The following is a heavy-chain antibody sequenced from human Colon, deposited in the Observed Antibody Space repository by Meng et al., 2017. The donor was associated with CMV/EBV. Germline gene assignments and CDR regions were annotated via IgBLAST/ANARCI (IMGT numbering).Heavy chain of an antibody. Sequence: GESLKISCAASGFTFSNYWMTWLRQAPRRGLELVAHIKEDGSEKYFVGSVEGRFTISRDNAKNSLYLQMNSLRAEDTAVYYCARDPFIKAFDIWGQGTMVTVSS. CDR3: ARDPFIKAFDI. CDR2: IKEDGSEK. J-gene: IGHJ3*02. V-gene: IGHV3-7*01. CDR1: GFTFSNYW.